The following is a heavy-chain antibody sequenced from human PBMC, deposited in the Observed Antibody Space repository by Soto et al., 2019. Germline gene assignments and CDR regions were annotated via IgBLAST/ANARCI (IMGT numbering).Heavy chain of an antibody. V-gene: IGHV4-61*01. CDR1: GGSVSSGSYY. Sequence: PSETLSLTCTVSGGSVSSGSYYWSWIRQPPGKGLEWIGYIYYSGSTNYNPSLKSRVTISVDTSKNQFSLKLSSVTAADTAMYYCARRGFGESLNYGMDVWGQGTTVTVSS. CDR2: IYYSGST. CDR3: ARRGFGESLNYGMDV. J-gene: IGHJ6*02. D-gene: IGHD3-10*01.